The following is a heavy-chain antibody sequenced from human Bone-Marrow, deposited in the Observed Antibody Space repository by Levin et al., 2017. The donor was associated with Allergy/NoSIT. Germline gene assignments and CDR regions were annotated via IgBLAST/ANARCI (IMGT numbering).Heavy chain of an antibody. CDR3: ARTIEVSTIFGILTPTNWFDP. V-gene: IGHV4-39*07. CDR2: ISDSGNT. Sequence: SQTLSLTCTVSGGSISSGTHYWGWIRQPPGKGLEWIVTISDSGNTYHNPSLTSRVTISVDTSRNQVSLNLTSVTAAATAVYYCARTIEVSTIFGILTPTNWFDPWGQGTLVTVSS. CDR1: GGSISSGTHY. J-gene: IGHJ5*02. D-gene: IGHD3-3*01.